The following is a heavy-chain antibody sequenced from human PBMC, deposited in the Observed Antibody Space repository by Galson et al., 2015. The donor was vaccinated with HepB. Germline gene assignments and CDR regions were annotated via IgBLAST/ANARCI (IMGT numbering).Heavy chain of an antibody. CDR2: IYYSGST. D-gene: IGHD3-22*01. CDR1: GGSVSSGSYY. J-gene: IGHJ5*02. CDR3: AKHSLDYYDSREKNWFDP. Sequence: SETLSLTCTVSGGSVSSGSYYWSWIRQPPGKGLEWIGYIYYSGSTNYNPSLKSRVTISVDTSKNQFSLKLSSVTAADTAVYYCAKHSLDYYDSREKNWFDPWGQGTLVTVSS. V-gene: IGHV4-61*01.